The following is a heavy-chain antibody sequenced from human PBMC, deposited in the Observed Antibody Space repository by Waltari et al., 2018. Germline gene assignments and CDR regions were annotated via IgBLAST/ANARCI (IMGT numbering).Heavy chain of an antibody. D-gene: IGHD4-17*01. CDR2: NNHSGST. CDR3: ARGHGDYGDAFDI. J-gene: IGHJ3*02. V-gene: IGHV4-34*01. Sequence: QVQLQQWGAGLLKPSETLSLTCAVYGGSFSGYYWSWIRQPPGKGLGWIGENNHSGSTNYNPSLKSRVTISVDTSKNQFSLKLSSVTAADTAVYYCARGHGDYGDAFDIWGQGTMVTVSS. CDR1: GGSFSGYY.